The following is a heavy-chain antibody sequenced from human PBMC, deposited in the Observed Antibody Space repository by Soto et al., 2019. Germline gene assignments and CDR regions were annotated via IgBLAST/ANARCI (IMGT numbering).Heavy chain of an antibody. D-gene: IGHD6-25*01. CDR1: GASVSSGSYS. Sequence: QLRLQESGSGLVKPSQTLSLTCTVSGASVSSGSYSWSWIRQPPGKGLEWIGYVYHSGTSYYTPSLKDRVTISLDRSKNQVSLNLTSVTAADTAVYYCARDPARLHYFAYWGQGILVTVSS. J-gene: IGHJ4*02. CDR3: ARDPARLHYFAY. V-gene: IGHV4-30-2*01. CDR2: VYHSGTS.